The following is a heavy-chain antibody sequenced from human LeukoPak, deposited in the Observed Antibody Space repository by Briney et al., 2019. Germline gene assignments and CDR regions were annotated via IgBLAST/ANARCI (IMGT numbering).Heavy chain of an antibody. D-gene: IGHD5-12*01. V-gene: IGHV1-8*01. CDR3: ARSGYGELGF. CDR2: MNPSTGNT. CDR1: GYTFTNYD. J-gene: IGHJ4*02. Sequence: VASVKVPCKASGYTFTNYDINWVRQAPRQGLESMGWMNPSTGNTNYAQRFQGRVTMTRDTSINTAYLELSSLRFEDTAVYFCARSGYGELGFWGQGSLLTVSS.